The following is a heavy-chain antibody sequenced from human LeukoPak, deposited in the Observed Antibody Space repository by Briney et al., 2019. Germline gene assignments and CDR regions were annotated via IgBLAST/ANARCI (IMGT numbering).Heavy chain of an antibody. D-gene: IGHD5-24*01. J-gene: IGHJ3*02. V-gene: IGHV3-23*01. Sequence: GGSLRLSCAASGFTFSSFGMSWVRQAPGKGLEWVSAISSTGGTAYYADSVKGRFTISRDNSKNTLYLQMNSLRAEDTAVYYCARVVEMATIFDAFDIWGQGTMVTVSS. CDR1: GFTFSSFG. CDR2: ISSTGGTA. CDR3: ARVVEMATIFDAFDI.